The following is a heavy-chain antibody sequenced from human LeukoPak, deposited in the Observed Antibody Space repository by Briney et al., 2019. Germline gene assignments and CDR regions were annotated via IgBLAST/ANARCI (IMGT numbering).Heavy chain of an antibody. CDR3: ARDRITMVRGVMSWFDP. D-gene: IGHD3-10*01. J-gene: IGHJ5*02. V-gene: IGHV1-46*01. CDR1: GYTFTSYY. Sequence: ASVKVSCKASGYTFTSYYMHWVRQAPGQGLEWMGIINPSGGSTSYAQKFQGRVTMTRDTSTSTAYMELSRLRSDDTAVYYCARDRITMVRGVMSWFDPWGQGTLVTVSS. CDR2: INPSGGST.